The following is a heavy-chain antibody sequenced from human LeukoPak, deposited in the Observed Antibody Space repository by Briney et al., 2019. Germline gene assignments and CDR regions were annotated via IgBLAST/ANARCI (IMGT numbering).Heavy chain of an antibody. Sequence: PSQTLSLTCTVSGGSISSYYWSWIRQPPGKGLEWIGYINYSGSTSYNPSLKSRVTISVDTSKNQFSLKLSSVTAADTAVYYCARVLMATIPDYYYYYGMDVWGQGTLVTVSS. D-gene: IGHD5-24*01. CDR2: INYSGST. CDR3: ARVLMATIPDYYYYYGMDV. CDR1: GGSISSYY. J-gene: IGHJ6*02. V-gene: IGHV4-59*01.